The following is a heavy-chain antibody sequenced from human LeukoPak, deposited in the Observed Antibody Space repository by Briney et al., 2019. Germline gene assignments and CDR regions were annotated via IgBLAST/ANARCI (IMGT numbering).Heavy chain of an antibody. J-gene: IGHJ4*02. V-gene: IGHV4-59*01. Sequence: PSETLSLTCTVSGGSISSYYWSWIRQPPGKGLEWIGYIYYSGSTNYNPSLKSRVTISVDTSQNQFSLKLSSVTAADTAVYYCARDSIAAAGISGFDYWGQGTLVTVSS. CDR1: GGSISSYY. D-gene: IGHD6-13*01. CDR2: IYYSGST. CDR3: ARDSIAAAGISGFDY.